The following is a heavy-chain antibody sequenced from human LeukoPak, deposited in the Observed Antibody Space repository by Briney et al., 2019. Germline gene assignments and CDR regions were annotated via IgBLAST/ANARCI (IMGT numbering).Heavy chain of an antibody. D-gene: IGHD3-10*01. J-gene: IGHJ4*02. CDR2: IRYDGSNK. CDR1: GFTFSSYA. Sequence: GGSLRLSCAASGFTFSSYAMHWVRQAPGKGLEWVAFIRYDGSNKYYADSVKGRFTISRDNSKNTLYLQMNSLRAEDTAVYYCAKDYYGSGDGFDYWGQGTLVTVSS. CDR3: AKDYYGSGDGFDY. V-gene: IGHV3-30*02.